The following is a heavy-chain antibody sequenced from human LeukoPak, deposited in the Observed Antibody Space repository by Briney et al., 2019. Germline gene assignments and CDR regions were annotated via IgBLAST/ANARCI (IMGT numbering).Heavy chain of an antibody. J-gene: IGHJ4*02. CDR2: ISSSMRYI. D-gene: IGHD6-13*01. CDR3: ASGSSRWYVIDY. V-gene: IGHV3-21*01. Sequence: GGSLRLSCAASGFTFRSFTMNWVRQAPGKGLEWVSSISSSMRYIYYADSVKGRFTISRDNAKNSVFLQMNSLRIEDTAVYYCASGSSRWYVIDYWGQGTLVTVSS. CDR1: GFTFRSFT.